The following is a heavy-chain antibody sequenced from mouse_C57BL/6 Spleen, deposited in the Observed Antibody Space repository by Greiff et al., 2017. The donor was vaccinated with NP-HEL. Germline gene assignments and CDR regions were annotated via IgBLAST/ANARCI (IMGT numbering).Heavy chain of an antibody. J-gene: IGHJ2*01. Sequence: EVQLQQSGPELVKPGASVKMSCKASGYTFTDYNMHWVKQSHGKSLEWIGYINPNNGGTSYNQKFKGKATLTVNKSYSTAYMELRSLTSEDSAVYYRSILGPSYFDYWGQGTTLTVSA. CDR3: SILGPSYFDY. CDR2: INPNNGGT. CDR1: GYTFTDYN. V-gene: IGHV1-22*01.